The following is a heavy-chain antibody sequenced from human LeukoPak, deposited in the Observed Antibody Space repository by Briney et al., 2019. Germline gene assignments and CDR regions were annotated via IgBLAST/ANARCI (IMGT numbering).Heavy chain of an antibody. J-gene: IGHJ5*02. D-gene: IGHD3-10*01. V-gene: IGHV1-69*04. CDR1: GGTFSSYA. CDR2: IIPILGIA. Sequence: SVKVSCKASGGTFSSYAISWVRQAPGQGLEWMGRIIPILGIANYAQKFQGRVTITADKSTSTAYMELSSLRSEDTAVYYCARDYGSGSYYSSYNWFDPWGQGTLVTVSS. CDR3: ARDYGSGSYYSSYNWFDP.